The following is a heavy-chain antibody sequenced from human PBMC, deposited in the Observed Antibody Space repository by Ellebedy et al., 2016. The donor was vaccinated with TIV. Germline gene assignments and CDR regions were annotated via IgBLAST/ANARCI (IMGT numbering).Heavy chain of an antibody. Sequence: SETLSLTXTVSGGSISSYYWGWIRQPPGKGLEWIGSIYYSGSTYYNPSLKSRVTISVDTSKNQFSLKLSSVTAADTAVYYCARHSMYSGSYPTLFFDYWGQGTLVTVSS. CDR1: GGSISSYY. CDR2: IYYSGST. V-gene: IGHV4-39*01. J-gene: IGHJ4*02. CDR3: ARHSMYSGSYPTLFFDY. D-gene: IGHD1-26*01.